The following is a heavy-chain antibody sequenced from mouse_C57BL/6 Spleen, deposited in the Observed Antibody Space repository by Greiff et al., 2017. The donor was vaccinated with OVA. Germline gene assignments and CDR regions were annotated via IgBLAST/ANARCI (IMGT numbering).Heavy chain of an antibody. Sequence: EVQLQESGPELVKPGASVKMSCKASGYTFTDYNMHWVKQSHGKSLEWIGYINPNNGGTSYNQKFKGKATLTVNKSSSTAYMELRSLTSEDSAVYYCARVSNWDGWFAYWGQGTLVTVSA. V-gene: IGHV1-22*01. J-gene: IGHJ3*01. CDR3: ARVSNWDGWFAY. CDR2: INPNNGGT. CDR1: GYTFTDYN. D-gene: IGHD4-1*01.